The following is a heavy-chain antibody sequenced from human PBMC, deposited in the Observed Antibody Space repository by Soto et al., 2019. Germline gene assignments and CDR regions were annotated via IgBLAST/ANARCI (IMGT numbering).Heavy chain of an antibody. D-gene: IGHD3-10*01. CDR2: IFYSGST. J-gene: IGHJ5*01. V-gene: IGHV4-59*01. Sequence: QVQLQESGPGLVKPSETLSLTCTVSGGSISSYYWSWIRQPPGKGLEWIGFIFYSGSTSYNPSLXXXXXXXXXXXXXXXXXXXXXXXXXXXXXXXXXXXXGDPVLSFDSWGQGTLVAVSS. CDR3: XXXXGDPVLSFDS. CDR1: GGSISSYY.